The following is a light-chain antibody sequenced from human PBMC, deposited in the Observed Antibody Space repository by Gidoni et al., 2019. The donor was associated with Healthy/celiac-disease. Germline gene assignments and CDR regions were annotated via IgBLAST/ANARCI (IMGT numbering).Light chain of an antibody. J-gene: IGKJ1*01. Sequence: DVVMTQSPLSLPVTLGQPASISCRSSQSLVYSDGNTYLNWFQQRPGQPPRRLIYTVSNRASGVPDRFSGRGSGTDFTLNISRVEADDVGVYYCLQCTHWPWTFGQGTKVEIK. V-gene: IGKV2-30*01. CDR3: LQCTHWPWT. CDR2: TVS. CDR1: QSLVYSDGNTY.